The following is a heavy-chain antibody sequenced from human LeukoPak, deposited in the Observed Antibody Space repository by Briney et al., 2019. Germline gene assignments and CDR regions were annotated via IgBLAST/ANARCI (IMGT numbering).Heavy chain of an antibody. J-gene: IGHJ4*01. Sequence: ASVKVSCKASGYTFTGYYMHWVRQAPGQGLEWMGRINPNSGGTNYAQKFQGRVTMTRDTSISTAYMELNRLRSDDTAVYYCARDSLAWLERRGINDYWGQGTLVTVSS. CDR2: INPNSGGT. CDR1: GYTFTGYY. V-gene: IGHV1-2*06. D-gene: IGHD1-1*01. CDR3: ARDSLAWLERRGINDY.